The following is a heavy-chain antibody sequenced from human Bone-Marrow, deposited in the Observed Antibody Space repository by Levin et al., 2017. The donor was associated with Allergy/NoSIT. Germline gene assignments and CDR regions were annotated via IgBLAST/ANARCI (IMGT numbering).Heavy chain of an antibody. J-gene: IGHJ6*02. CDR2: FHSSGNT. D-gene: IGHD3-22*01. Sequence: SETLSLTCSVSGGSINSYYWSWIRQPPGKGLEWIGSFHSSGNTNYNPSLKSRVTTSVDTSTNQFSLRLSSVTAADTAVYYCSREDSSGFYSDRYYYYGMDVWGQGTTVTVSS. V-gene: IGHV4-59*01. CDR1: GGSINSYY. CDR3: SREDSSGFYSDRYYYYGMDV.